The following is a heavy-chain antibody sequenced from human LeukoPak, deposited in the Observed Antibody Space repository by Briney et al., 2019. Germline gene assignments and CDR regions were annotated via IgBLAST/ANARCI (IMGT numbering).Heavy chain of an antibody. CDR2: INPNSGGT. CDR3: ARDPYYYDSSGYYELDY. D-gene: IGHD3-22*01. V-gene: IGHV1-2*06. CDR1: GYTFTGYY. Sequence: GASVKVSCKASGYTFTGYYMHWVRQAPGQGLEWMGRINPNSGGTNYAQKFQGRVTMTRDMSISTAYMELSRLRSDDTAVYYCARDPYYYDSSGYYELDYWGQGTLVTVSS. J-gene: IGHJ4*02.